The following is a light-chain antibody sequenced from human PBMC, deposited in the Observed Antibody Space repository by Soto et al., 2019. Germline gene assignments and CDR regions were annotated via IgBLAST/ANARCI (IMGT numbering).Light chain of an antibody. CDR2: DVF. Sequence: DIQMTQSPSSLSASVGDRVTLTCRASQGIGDDLGWYQQQPGRAPKRLIYDVFNLQSGVPSRFSGSGSGTEFTLTISSLQPEDFATYYCLQHRSYPWTFGQGTKVEIK. CDR3: LQHRSYPWT. V-gene: IGKV1-17*01. J-gene: IGKJ1*01. CDR1: QGIGDD.